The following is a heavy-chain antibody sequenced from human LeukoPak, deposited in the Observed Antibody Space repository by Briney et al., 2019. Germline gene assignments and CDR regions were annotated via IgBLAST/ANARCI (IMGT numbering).Heavy chain of an antibody. V-gene: IGHV3-64D*06. D-gene: IGHD1-26*01. CDR3: ARTSGSWDY. J-gene: IGHJ4*02. Sequence: PGGSLRLSCSVSGFTFSSYAMHWVRQAPGKGLEYVSAISTNGGSTSYADSVKGRFTISRDNSKNTLYLQMSSLRREDTAIYYCARTSGSWDYWGQGTLVTVSS. CDR1: GFTFSSYA. CDR2: ISTNGGST.